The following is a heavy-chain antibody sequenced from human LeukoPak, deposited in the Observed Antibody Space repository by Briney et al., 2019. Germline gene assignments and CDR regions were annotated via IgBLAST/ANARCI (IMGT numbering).Heavy chain of an antibody. CDR1: GYTFTGYF. CDR2: INPNIGAT. J-gene: IGHJ4*02. CDR3: AQWLVDFDY. Sequence: GASVKVSCKASGYTFTGYFMHWVRQAPGQGLEWMGWINPNIGATKYARKFQGRVTMTRDTSISTAYMELNRLRSDDTAVYYCAQWLVDFDYWGQGTLVTVSS. V-gene: IGHV1-2*02. D-gene: IGHD6-19*01.